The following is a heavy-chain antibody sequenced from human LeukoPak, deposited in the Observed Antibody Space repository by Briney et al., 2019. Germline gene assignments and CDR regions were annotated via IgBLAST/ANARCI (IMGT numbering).Heavy chain of an antibody. D-gene: IGHD2-15*01. V-gene: IGHV3-48*03. CDR1: GFTFSSYE. J-gene: IGHJ6*02. Sequence: GGSLRLSCAASGFTFSSYEMNWVRQAPGKGLEWVSYISSSGSTIYYADSVKGRFTISRDNAKNSLYLQMNSLRAEDTAVYYCARAKDISGMDVWGQGTTVTVSS. CDR3: ARAKDISGMDV. CDR2: ISSSGSTI.